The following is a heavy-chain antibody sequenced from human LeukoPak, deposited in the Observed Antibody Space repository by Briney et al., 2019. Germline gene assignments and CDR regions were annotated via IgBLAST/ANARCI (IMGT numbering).Heavy chain of an antibody. Sequence: PSETLSLTCAVYGGSFSGYFWTWIRQTPGKGLEWIGEINHSGNTNYIPSLKSRVTISLDTSKNQFSLKLSSVTAADTAVYYCARGTTLRNFDYWGQGTLVTVSS. CDR1: GGSFSGYF. V-gene: IGHV4-34*01. J-gene: IGHJ4*02. CDR2: INHSGNT. CDR3: ARGTTLRNFDY. D-gene: IGHD2-15*01.